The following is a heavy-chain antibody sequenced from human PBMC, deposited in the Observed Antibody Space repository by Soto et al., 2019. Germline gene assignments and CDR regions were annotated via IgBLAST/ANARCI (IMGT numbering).Heavy chain of an antibody. D-gene: IGHD2-8*01. CDR1: GGSISGGVHS. CDR2: IFDSGST. V-gene: IGHV4-30-4*01. J-gene: IGHJ2*01. Sequence: PSETLSLTCTVSGGSISGGVHSWSWIRQPPGKGLEWIGHIFDSGSTYYNPSLKSRLTISVDTSKNQFSLRLSSVTAADTAVYYCARDFMLLPNEWSFDLWGRGTL. CDR3: ARDFMLLPNEWSFDL.